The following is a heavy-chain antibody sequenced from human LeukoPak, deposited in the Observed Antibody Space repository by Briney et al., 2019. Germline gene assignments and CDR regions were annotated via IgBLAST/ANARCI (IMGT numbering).Heavy chain of an antibody. V-gene: IGHV3-11*04. D-gene: IGHD2-2*02. Sequence: GGSLRPSCAASGFTFSDYYMSWIRQAPGKGLEWVSYISSSGSTIYYADSVKGRFTISRDNAKNSLYLQMNSLRAEDTAVYYCERGPYCSSTSCYSQVVWGQGTLVTVSS. CDR2: ISSSGSTI. CDR1: GFTFSDYY. J-gene: IGHJ4*02. CDR3: ERGPYCSSTSCYSQVV.